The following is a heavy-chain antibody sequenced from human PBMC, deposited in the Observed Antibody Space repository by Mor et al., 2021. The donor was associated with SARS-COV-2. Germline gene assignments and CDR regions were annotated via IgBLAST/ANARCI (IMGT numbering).Heavy chain of an antibody. V-gene: IGHV5-51*01. D-gene: IGHD5-12*01. J-gene: IGHJ4*02. CDR2: SDT. Sequence: SDTRYSPSFQGQVTISADKSISTAYLQWSSLKASDTAMYYCARQGLRWLQFESEAGYWGQGTLVTVSS. CDR3: ARQGLRWLQFESEAGY.